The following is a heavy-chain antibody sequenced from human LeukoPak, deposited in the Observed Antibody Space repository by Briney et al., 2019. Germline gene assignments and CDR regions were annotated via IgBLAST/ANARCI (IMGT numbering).Heavy chain of an antibody. V-gene: IGHV4-34*01. CDR3: ARGPPPPDYGGNSYYFDY. J-gene: IGHJ4*02. CDR2: INHSGST. Sequence: SETLSLTCAVYGGSFSGYYWSWIRQPPGKGLEWIGEINHSGSTNYNPSLKGRVTISVDTSKNQFSLKLSPVTAADTAVYYCARGPPPPDYGGNSYYFDYWGQGTLVTVSS. D-gene: IGHD4-23*01. CDR1: GGSFSGYY.